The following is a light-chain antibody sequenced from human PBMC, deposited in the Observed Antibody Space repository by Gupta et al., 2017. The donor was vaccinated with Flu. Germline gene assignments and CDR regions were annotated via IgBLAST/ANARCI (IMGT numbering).Light chain of an antibody. Sequence: PSSLSASVGDRVTIACRASQSISSYLNWYQQKPGKAPKLLIYATSSLQSGVPSRFSGSGSGTDFTLTISSLQPEDFASYYCQQSYSTLFAFGPGTKVDIK. CDR1: QSISSY. J-gene: IGKJ3*01. V-gene: IGKV1-39*01. CDR2: ATS. CDR3: QQSYSTLFA.